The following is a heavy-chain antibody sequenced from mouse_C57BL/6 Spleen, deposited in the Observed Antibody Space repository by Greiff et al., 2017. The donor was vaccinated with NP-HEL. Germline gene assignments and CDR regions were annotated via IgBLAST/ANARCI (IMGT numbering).Heavy chain of an antibody. V-gene: IGHV2-9*01. CDR3: AKHYDSAGFAY. J-gene: IGHJ3*01. CDR2: IWGGGST. Sequence: QVQLKQSGPGLVAPSQSLSITCTVSGLSLTSYGVDWVRQPPGKGLEWLGVIWGGGSTNYNSALMSRQSISQDNTTSQVFLKMNSLHTDDTAMYYCAKHYDSAGFAYWGQGTLVTVSA. D-gene: IGHD2-3*01. CDR1: GLSLTSYG.